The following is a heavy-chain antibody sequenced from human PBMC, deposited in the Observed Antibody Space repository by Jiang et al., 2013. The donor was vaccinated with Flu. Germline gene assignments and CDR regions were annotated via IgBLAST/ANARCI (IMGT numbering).Heavy chain of an antibody. CDR1: GYTVTSYA. CDR2: INTNTGNP. V-gene: IGHV7-4-1*02. J-gene: IGHJ4*02. D-gene: IGHD1-26*01. CDR3: ARVWYSGSNFYFDS. Sequence: QSGSELKKPGASVKVSCKASGYTVTSYAMSWVRQAPGQGLEWLGWINTNTGNPTYAQGFTGRFVFSLDVSVSTAYLQISSLKAEDTAVYYCARVWYSGSNFYFDSWGQGTLVTVSS.